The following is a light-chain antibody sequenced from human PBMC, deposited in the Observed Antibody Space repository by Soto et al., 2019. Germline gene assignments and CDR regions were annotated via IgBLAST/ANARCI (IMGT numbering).Light chain of an antibody. CDR3: QQGNSFPLT. V-gene: IGKV1D-12*01. Sequence: DIQMTQSPSSVSASVGDRVTLTCRASQSIANWLAWYQQKPGKAPNLLIYAASTLHIGVPSRFSGSGSGTDFTLTISGLQPEDLATYYCQQGNSFPLTFGGGTKVEIK. CDR2: AAS. J-gene: IGKJ4*01. CDR1: QSIANW.